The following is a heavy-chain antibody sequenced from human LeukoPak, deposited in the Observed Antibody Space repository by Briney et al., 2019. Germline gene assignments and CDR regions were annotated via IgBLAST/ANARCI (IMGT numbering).Heavy chain of an antibody. CDR3: AREQRYFDWLLVSSYGMDV. V-gene: IGHV4-34*01. Sequence: SETLSLTCAVYGGSLSGYYWSWIRQPPGKGLEWIGQINHSGSTNYNPSLKSRVTISVDTSKNQFSLKLSSVTAADTAVYYCAREQRYFDWLLVSSYGMDVWGQGTTVTVSS. CDR1: GGSLSGYY. D-gene: IGHD3-9*01. J-gene: IGHJ6*02. CDR2: INHSGST.